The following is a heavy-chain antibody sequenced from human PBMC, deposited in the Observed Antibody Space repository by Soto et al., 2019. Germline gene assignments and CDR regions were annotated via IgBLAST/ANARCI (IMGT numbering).Heavy chain of an antibody. D-gene: IGHD1-26*01. CDR3: ARHSGSYFRDY. V-gene: IGHV4-4*02. CDR1: GDSISSSNW. J-gene: IGHJ4*02. CDR2: IYHSGST. Sequence: SETLSLTCAVSGDSISSSNWWSWVRQPPGKGLEWIGEIYHSGSTNYNPSLKSRVTISVDKSKNQFSLNPNSVTAADTAVYYCARHSGSYFRDYWGQGTLVTVSS.